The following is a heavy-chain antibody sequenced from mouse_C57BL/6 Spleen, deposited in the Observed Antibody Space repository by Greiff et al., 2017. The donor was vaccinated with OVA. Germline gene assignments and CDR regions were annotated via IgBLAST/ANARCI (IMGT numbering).Heavy chain of an antibody. J-gene: IGHJ1*03. D-gene: IGHD2-1*01. V-gene: IGHV1-4*01. CDR1: GYTFTSYT. CDR3: AREGVKLYFDV. Sequence: VKLQESGAELARPGASVKMSCKASGYTFTSYTMHWVKQRPGQGLEWIGYINPSSGYTKYNQKFKDKATLTADKSSSTAYMQLSSLTSEDSAVYYCAREGVKLYFDVWGTGTTVTVSS. CDR2: INPSSGYT.